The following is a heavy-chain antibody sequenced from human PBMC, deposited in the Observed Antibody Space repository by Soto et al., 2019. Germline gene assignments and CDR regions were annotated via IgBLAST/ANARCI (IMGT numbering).Heavy chain of an antibody. J-gene: IGHJ4*02. CDR3: ARDRGAAAPVEC. CDR2: IWHDGLKK. CDR1: RFTFSDYG. V-gene: IGHV3-33*01. D-gene: IGHD2-15*01. Sequence: QVQLVESGGGVVQPERSLRLSCVASRFTFSDYGMHWVRQAPGKGLEWVAVIWHDGLKKDYVDSVKGRFTVSRDNSKTTLYLQMNRLRVEDTATFSCARDRGAAAPVECWGQGTLVTVSS.